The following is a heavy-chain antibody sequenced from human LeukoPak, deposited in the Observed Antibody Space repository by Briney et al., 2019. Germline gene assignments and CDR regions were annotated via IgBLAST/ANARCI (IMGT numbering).Heavy chain of an antibody. CDR3: ARDPHEFSSGWSQFDY. Sequence: ASVKVSCKASGYTFINYGISWVRQAPGQGLEWMGWINTYNGNTNYAQKLLGRDTMTTDTYTSTAYMELRSLRSDDTDVYYCARDPHEFSSGWSQFDYWGQGTLVTVSS. J-gene: IGHJ4*02. CDR1: GYTFINYG. CDR2: INTYNGNT. D-gene: IGHD6-19*01. V-gene: IGHV1-18*01.